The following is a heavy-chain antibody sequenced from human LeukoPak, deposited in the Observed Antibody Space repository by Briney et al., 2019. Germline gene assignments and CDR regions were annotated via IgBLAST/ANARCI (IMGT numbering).Heavy chain of an antibody. CDR2: ISYDGSKK. J-gene: IGHJ3*02. CDR3: AREATYFYDSSGSTHLLGDAFDI. CDR1: GFTFSNYA. V-gene: IGHV3-30*04. D-gene: IGHD3-22*01. Sequence: GRSLRLSCAASGFTFSNYAMHWVRQAPGKGLEWVAIISYDGSKKYYADSVKGRFTISGDNSKNTLYLQMNSLRAEDTAVYYCAREATYFYDSSGSTHLLGDAFDIWGQGTMVTVSS.